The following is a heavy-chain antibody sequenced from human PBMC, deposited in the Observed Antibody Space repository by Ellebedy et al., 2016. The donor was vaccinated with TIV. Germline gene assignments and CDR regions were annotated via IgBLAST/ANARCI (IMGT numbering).Heavy chain of an antibody. Sequence: SETLSLTCTVSGGSISSYYWSWIRQPPGKGLEWIGYIYYSGSTNYIPSLKSRVTISVDTSKNQFSLKLSSVTAADTAVYYCARGLVPAAPGYWGQGTLVTVSS. D-gene: IGHD2-2*01. CDR2: IYYSGST. J-gene: IGHJ4*02. CDR3: ARGLVPAAPGY. CDR1: GGSISSYY. V-gene: IGHV4-59*01.